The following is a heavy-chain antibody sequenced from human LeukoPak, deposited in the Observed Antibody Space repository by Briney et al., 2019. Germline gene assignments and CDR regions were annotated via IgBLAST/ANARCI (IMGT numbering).Heavy chain of an antibody. CDR2: LYASGTT. V-gene: IGHV3-66*01. CDR3: AAKGNGYTGIYVFAH. Sequence: PGGSLRLSCAASGFGVSVNYMSWVRQAPGKGLEWVSVLYASGTTKYADSVKGRFTISRGTSDNTLNLQMNGLGAEDSAVYYCAAKGNGYTGIYVFAHWGQGTLVTVSA. J-gene: IGHJ4*02. D-gene: IGHD1-26*01. CDR1: GFGVSVNY.